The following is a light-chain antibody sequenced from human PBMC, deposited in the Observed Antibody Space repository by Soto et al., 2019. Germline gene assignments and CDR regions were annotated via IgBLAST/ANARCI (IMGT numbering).Light chain of an antibody. CDR2: EVT. J-gene: IGLJ2*01. Sequence: QSVLTQPASVSGSPGQSITISCTGTSSNVGSYDLVSWYQQHPGKAPKLLIYEVTKRPSGVSNRFSGSKSGNTASLTISGLQAEDEADYACGSYAASNTLIFGGGTKVTVL. CDR3: GSYAASNTLI. V-gene: IGLV2-23*02. CDR1: SSNVGSYDL.